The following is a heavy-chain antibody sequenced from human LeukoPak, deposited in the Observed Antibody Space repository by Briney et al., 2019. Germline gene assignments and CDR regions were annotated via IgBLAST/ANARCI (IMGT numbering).Heavy chain of an antibody. Sequence: GGFLRLSCAASGFTFSKYWMLWVRQAPGKGLESVSRINTDGTVTTYADSVKGRFTVSRDNADNTMFLQMNSVRDEDTAVYYCATKQWLAPPPDSWGQGTPVTVSS. CDR3: ATKQWLAPPPDS. CDR1: GFTFSKYW. J-gene: IGHJ4*02. V-gene: IGHV3-74*01. CDR2: INTDGTVT. D-gene: IGHD6-19*01.